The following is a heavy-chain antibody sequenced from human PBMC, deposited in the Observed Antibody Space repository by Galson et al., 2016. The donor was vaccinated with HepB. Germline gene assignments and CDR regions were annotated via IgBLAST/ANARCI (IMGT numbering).Heavy chain of an antibody. Sequence: SLRLSCAASGFTFTTYNMNWVRQAPGKRLEWVSSFGTTTTYIYYAYSVKGRFTISRDNAKNSLYLQMYSLRAEDTAVYYCASAQYPDSRLHFDSWGQGALVTVSS. J-gene: IGHJ4*02. CDR2: FGTTTTYI. CDR1: GFTFTTYN. V-gene: IGHV3-21*01. D-gene: IGHD2-2*02. CDR3: ASAQYPDSRLHFDS.